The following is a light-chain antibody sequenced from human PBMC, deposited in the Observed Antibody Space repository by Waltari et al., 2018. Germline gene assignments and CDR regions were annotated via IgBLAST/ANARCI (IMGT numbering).Light chain of an antibody. J-gene: IGKJ2*03. Sequence: EVVLTQSPATLSLSPGERVTLSCRASQSITKYLAWFQQRPGQAPRLLIYDIYNRVTGIPARFSGGGSGTDFTLTISSLEPEDAAVYYCQHHNNWPYSFGQGTKLEIK. CDR1: QSITKY. CDR3: QHHNNWPYS. CDR2: DIY. V-gene: IGKV3-11*01.